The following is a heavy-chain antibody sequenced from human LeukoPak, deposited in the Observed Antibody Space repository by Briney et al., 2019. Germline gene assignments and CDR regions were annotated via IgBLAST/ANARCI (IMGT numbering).Heavy chain of an antibody. CDR1: GFTFSSYG. D-gene: IGHD5-12*01. Sequence: GGSLRLSCAASGFTFSSYGMHWVRQAPGKGLEWVAVIWYDGSNKYYADSVKGRFTISRDNSKNTLYLQMNGLRAEDTAVYYCARDTIVATRQGYYYYGMDVWGKGTTVTVSS. V-gene: IGHV3-33*01. CDR2: IWYDGSNK. CDR3: ARDTIVATRQGYYYYGMDV. J-gene: IGHJ6*04.